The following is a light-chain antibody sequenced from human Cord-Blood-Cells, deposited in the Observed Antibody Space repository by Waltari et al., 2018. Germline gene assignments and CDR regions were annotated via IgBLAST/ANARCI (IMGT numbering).Light chain of an antibody. CDR1: SSDVGGYNY. Sequence: QSALTQPASVSGSPGQSITISCTGTSSDVGGYNYVSWYQQHPGKAPKLMIYDVSNRPSGVSNRFSGSRSGNTASLTISGLQAEDEADDYCSPYTSSSTWVFGGGTKLTVL. CDR3: SPYTSSSTWV. J-gene: IGLJ3*02. CDR2: DVS. V-gene: IGLV2-14*01.